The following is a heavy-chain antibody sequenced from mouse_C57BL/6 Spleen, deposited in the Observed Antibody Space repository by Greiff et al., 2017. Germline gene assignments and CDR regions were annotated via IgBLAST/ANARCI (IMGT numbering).Heavy chain of an antibody. V-gene: IGHV3-1*01. CDR2: ISYSGST. CDR3: ARAYDYDGMDY. J-gene: IGHJ4*01. Sequence: EVQLQQSGPGMVKPSQSLSLTCTVTGYSITSGYDWHWIRHFPGNKLEWMGYISYSGSTNYNPSLKSRISITHDTSKNHFFLKLNSVTTEDTATYYCARAYDYDGMDYWGQGTSVTVSS. CDR1: GYSITSGYD. D-gene: IGHD2-4*01.